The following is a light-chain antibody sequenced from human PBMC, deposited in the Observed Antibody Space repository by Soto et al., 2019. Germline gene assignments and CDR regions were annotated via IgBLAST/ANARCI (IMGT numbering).Light chain of an antibody. Sequence: IALTQAPATLSLSPGERATLSCRASQSVSSYLAWYQQKPGQAPRLLMYGVSSRATGIPDRFTGSGSGADFTLTISRLEPEDFAVYYCQVYGPSPPITFGQGTRLEIK. CDR1: QSVSSY. CDR2: GVS. CDR3: QVYGPSPPIT. J-gene: IGKJ5*01. V-gene: IGKV3-20*01.